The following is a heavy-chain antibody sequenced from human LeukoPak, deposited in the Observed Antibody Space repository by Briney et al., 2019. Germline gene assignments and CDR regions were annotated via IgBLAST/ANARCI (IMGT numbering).Heavy chain of an antibody. Sequence: ASVKVSCKASGYTFTGYYMHWVRQAPGQGLEWMGRINPNSGGTNYAQKFQGRVTMTRDTSISTAYMELSRLRSDDTAVYYCARDPVVGDYGGNFYYYYGMDVWGQGTTVTVSS. V-gene: IGHV1-2*06. CDR1: GYTFTGYY. J-gene: IGHJ6*02. D-gene: IGHD4-23*01. CDR3: ARDPVVGDYGGNFYYYYGMDV. CDR2: INPNSGGT.